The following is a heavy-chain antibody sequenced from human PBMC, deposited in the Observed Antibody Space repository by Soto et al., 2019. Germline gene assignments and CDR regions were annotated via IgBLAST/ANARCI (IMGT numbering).Heavy chain of an antibody. D-gene: IGHD3-10*01. CDR2: THNSGST. V-gene: IGHV4-30-4*02. J-gene: IGHJ4*02. CDR1: GGTISSGDYY. CDR3: ARMVRGVKEYYFDY. Sequence: KPSETLSLTCSVSGGTISSGDYYWSWIRQPPGKGLEWIGNTHNSGSTYYNPSLKSRVTISVDTSKNQFSLKLSSVTAADTAVYYCARMVRGVKEYYFDYWGQGTLVTVSS.